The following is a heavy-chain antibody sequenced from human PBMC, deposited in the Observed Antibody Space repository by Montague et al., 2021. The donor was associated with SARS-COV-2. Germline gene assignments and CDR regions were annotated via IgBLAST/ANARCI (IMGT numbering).Heavy chain of an antibody. D-gene: IGHD2-15*01. Sequence: SETLSLTCTVSGGSISSYYWSLIRQPPGKGLEWIGYIYYSGSTNYNPSLKSRVTISVDTSKNQFSLKLSSVTAADTAVYYCARLEAGDCSGGSCYSSWFDPWGQGTLVTVSS. CDR2: IYYSGST. CDR1: GGSISSYY. V-gene: IGHV4-59*08. J-gene: IGHJ5*02. CDR3: ARLEAGDCSGGSCYSSWFDP.